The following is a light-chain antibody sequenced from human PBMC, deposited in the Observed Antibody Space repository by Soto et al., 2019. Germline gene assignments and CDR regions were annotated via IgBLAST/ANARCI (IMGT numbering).Light chain of an antibody. CDR3: QQYGSSLTWT. J-gene: IGKJ1*01. Sequence: EIVLTQSPGTLSLSPGERATLSCRASQSVSSSYLAWYQQKPGQAPRLLIYGASSRATGIPDRFSGSGSGTAFTLTISRLETEDFAVYYCQQYGSSLTWTLGQGTKVDIK. V-gene: IGKV3-20*01. CDR1: QSVSSSY. CDR2: GAS.